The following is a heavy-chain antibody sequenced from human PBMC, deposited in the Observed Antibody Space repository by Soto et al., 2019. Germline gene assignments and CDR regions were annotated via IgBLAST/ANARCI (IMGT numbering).Heavy chain of an antibody. CDR3: ARGRKMTTVSFGYYFDY. J-gene: IGHJ4*02. CDR2: INHSGST. D-gene: IGHD4-4*01. V-gene: IGHV4-34*01. CDR1: GGSFSGYY. Sequence: SETLSLTCAVYGGSFSGYYWSWIRQPPGKGLEWIGEINHSGSTNYNPSLKSRVTISVDTSKNQFSLKLSPVTAADTAVYYCARGRKMTTVSFGYYFDYWGQGTLVTVSS.